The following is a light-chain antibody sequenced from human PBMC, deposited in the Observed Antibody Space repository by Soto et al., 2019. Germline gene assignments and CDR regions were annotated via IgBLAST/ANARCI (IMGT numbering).Light chain of an antibody. V-gene: IGKV1-9*01. CDR3: QYLNGVPTIT. J-gene: IGKJ5*01. CDR2: GGY. Sequence: IHLTQSPSILSGSVGDRVTLTCWASQDVSDFLAWYQHAPGKAPNLLIYGGYTLQSGVPSRFSGIGSGTEFSLTITGLQPEDFATYYCQYLNGVPTITFGQGTRLEIK. CDR1: QDVSDF.